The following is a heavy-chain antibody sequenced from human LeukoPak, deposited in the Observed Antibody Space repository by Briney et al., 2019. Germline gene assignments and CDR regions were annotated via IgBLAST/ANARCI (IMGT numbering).Heavy chain of an antibody. V-gene: IGHV3-23*01. D-gene: IGHD2-15*01. Sequence: GGSLRLSCAASGFIFSTYAMHWVRQAPGKGLEWVSAISNNGGYTYYADSVQGRFTISRDNSKSTLCLQMNSLRAEDTAVYYCAKQLGYCSDGSCYFPYWGQGTLVTVSS. J-gene: IGHJ4*02. CDR3: AKQLGYCSDGSCYFPY. CDR2: ISNNGGYT. CDR1: GFIFSTYA.